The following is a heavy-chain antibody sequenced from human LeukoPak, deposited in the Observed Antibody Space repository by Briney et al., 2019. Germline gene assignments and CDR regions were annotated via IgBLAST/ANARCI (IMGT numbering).Heavy chain of an antibody. V-gene: IGHV1-69*13. CDR3: AREWGLESSGYYYAY. D-gene: IGHD3-22*01. CDR1: GGTFSSYA. J-gene: IGHJ4*02. CDR2: IIPIFGTA. Sequence: SVKVSCKASGGTFSSYAISWVRQAPGQGLEWMGGIIPIFGTANFAQKFQGRVSITPDESTSTAFMELSSLRSEDTAVYYCAREWGLESSGYYYAYWGQGTLVTVSS.